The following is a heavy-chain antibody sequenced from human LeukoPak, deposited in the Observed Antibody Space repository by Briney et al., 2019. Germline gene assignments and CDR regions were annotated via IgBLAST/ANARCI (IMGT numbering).Heavy chain of an antibody. CDR2: INSDGSST. D-gene: IGHD1-1*01. CDR3: ARSSGNSYYFDY. V-gene: IGHV3-74*01. J-gene: IGHJ4*02. CDR1: GFTFSRYW. Sequence: GGSLRLSCAASGFTFSRYWMHWVRQAPGKGLVWVSRINSDGSSTSYADSVKGRFTISRDNAKNTLYLQMNSLRAEDTAVYYCARSSGNSYYFDYWGQGTLVTVSS.